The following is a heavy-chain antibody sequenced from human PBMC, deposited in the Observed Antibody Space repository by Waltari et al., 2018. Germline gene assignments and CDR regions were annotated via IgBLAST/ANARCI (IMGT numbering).Heavy chain of an antibody. D-gene: IGHD3-10*01. V-gene: IGHV4-34*01. CDR1: GGSFSAYH. J-gene: IGHJ4*02. CDR2: INHLGST. CDR3: AKGRLWFGDLRS. Sequence: QVQLQESGPGLVKPSETLSLTCNIFGGSFSAYHWTWLRQSPGKGLEWIGEINHLGSTNYNPSLKSRVTISLDTSKNEFALKLDSVTAADTAVYFCAKGRLWFGDLRSWGQGTQVTVSS.